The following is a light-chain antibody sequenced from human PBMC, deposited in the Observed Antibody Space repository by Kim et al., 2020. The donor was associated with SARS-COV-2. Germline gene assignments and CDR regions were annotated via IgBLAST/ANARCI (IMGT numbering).Light chain of an antibody. V-gene: IGLV3-9*01. CDR2: RDT. J-gene: IGLJ2*01. CDR3: QVWDSSIGV. Sequence: VVLGQTARITCGGNNIGNKNIHWYQQKPGQAPILVIYRDTNRPSGIPERFSGSNSGNTATLTISRAQAGDESDYYCQVWDSSIGVFGGGTQLTVL. CDR1: NIGNKN.